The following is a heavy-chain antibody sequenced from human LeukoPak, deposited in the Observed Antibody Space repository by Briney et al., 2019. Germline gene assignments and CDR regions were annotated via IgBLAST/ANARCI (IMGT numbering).Heavy chain of an antibody. J-gene: IGHJ6*03. D-gene: IGHD6-6*01. V-gene: IGHV3-74*01. CDR2: IKSDGSST. CDR3: ARVVMELVNYYYYYYMDV. Sequence: GGSLRLSCAASGFTFSRYWMHWVRQAPGKGLVWVSCIKSDGSSTSTADSAKGRFTISRDNAKNTVYLQMNSLRAEDTAVYYCARVVMELVNYYYYYYMDVWGKGTTVTVSS. CDR1: GFTFSRYW.